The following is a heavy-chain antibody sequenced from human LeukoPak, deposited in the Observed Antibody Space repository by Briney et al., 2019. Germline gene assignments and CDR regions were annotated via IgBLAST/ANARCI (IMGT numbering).Heavy chain of an antibody. CDR2: ISGSGGST. D-gene: IGHD6-6*01. V-gene: IGHV3-23*01. J-gene: IGHJ3*02. CDR3: AKKSAIAARRSDAFDI. Sequence: GGSLRLSCAASGFTFSSYAMSWVRQAPGKGLEWVSAISGSGGSTYYADSVKGRFTISRDNSKSTLYLQMNSLRAEDTAVYYCAKKSAIAARRSDAFDIWGQGTMVTVSS. CDR1: GFTFSSYA.